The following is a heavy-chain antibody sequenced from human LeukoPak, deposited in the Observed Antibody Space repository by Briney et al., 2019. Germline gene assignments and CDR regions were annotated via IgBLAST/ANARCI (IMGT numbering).Heavy chain of an antibody. D-gene: IGHD3-22*01. CDR2: IHPSGML. CDR3: SRGLDSRKLGY. Sequence: SETLSLTCTVSGASFNSDDQYWNWIRQSPGKGLEWIRSIHPSGMLYNNPSLESRVTMSRGTSKNQFSLNLNSVTAADTAVYFCSRGLDSRKLGYWGQGILVTVSS. J-gene: IGHJ4*02. V-gene: IGHV4-31*03. CDR1: GASFNSDDQY.